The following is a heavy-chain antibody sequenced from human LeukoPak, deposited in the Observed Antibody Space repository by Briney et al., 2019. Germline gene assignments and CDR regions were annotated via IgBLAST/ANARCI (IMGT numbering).Heavy chain of an antibody. V-gene: IGHV3-11*04. D-gene: IGHD1-26*01. CDR3: ARVGKVGATGALDV. CDR1: GFSFSDYY. Sequence: GGSLTLSCAASGFSFSDYYMSWIRQAPGKGLQWLSYISDGGTTIFYADSVKGRFTISRDNAKNSLYLQLNSLRAEDTAVYYCARVGKVGATGALDVWGQGTLVTVSS. J-gene: IGHJ3*01. CDR2: ISDGGTTI.